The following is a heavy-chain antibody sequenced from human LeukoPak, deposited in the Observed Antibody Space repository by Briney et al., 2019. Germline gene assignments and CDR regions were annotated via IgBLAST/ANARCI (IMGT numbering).Heavy chain of an antibody. CDR1: GFTFSSYS. CDR2: ISSISSYI. V-gene: IGHV3-21*01. J-gene: IGHJ4*02. Sequence: GGSLRLSCAASGFTFSSYSMNWVRQAPGKGLEWVSSISSISSYIYYADSVKGRFTIPRDNAKNLLYLQMNSLRAEDTAVYYCARTRVLKGSGYYTAFDYWGQGTLVTVSS. CDR3: ARTRVLKGSGYYTAFDY. D-gene: IGHD3-3*01.